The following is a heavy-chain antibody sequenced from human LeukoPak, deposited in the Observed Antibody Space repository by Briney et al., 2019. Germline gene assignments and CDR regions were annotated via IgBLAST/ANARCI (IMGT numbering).Heavy chain of an antibody. CDR2: ISSSSSYI. CDR3: ARAKRITMVRGIITWFDP. Sequence: GGSLRLSCAASGFTFSSYSMNWVRQAPGKGPEWVSSISSSSSYIYYADSVKGRFTISRDNAKNSLYLQMNSLRAEDTAVYYCARAKRITMVRGIITWFDPWGQGTLVTVSS. D-gene: IGHD3-10*01. V-gene: IGHV3-21*01. CDR1: GFTFSSYS. J-gene: IGHJ5*02.